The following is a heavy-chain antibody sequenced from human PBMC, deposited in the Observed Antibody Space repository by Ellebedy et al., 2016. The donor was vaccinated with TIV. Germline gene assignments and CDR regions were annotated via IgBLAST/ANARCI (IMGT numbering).Heavy chain of an antibody. D-gene: IGHD6-13*01. Sequence: AASVKVSCKASGYTFTSYGISWVRQAPGQGLEWMGWISGHDGDTNYAQKLQGRVTITTDTSTSTAYMELRSLRSNDTAVYYCARDQQQLLIHNHYGLDVWGQGTTVTVSS. J-gene: IGHJ6*02. V-gene: IGHV1-18*04. CDR3: ARDQQQLLIHNHYGLDV. CDR1: GYTFTSYG. CDR2: ISGHDGDT.